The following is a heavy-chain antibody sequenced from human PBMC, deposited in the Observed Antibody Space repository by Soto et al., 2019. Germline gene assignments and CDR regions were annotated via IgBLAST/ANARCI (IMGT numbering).Heavy chain of an antibody. V-gene: IGHV3-48*01. D-gene: IGHD2-15*01. J-gene: IGHJ3*02. CDR1: GFTFSSST. Sequence: EVQLVESGGGLVQPGGSLRLSCAASGFTFSSSTMNWVRQAPGKGLEWVSYISTSSSTIYYADSVKGRFTISRDNAKNSVHLQMNSLGAEDAAVYYCAREYCSGGTCYGVFHIWGQGTMVTVSS. CDR3: AREYCSGGTCYGVFHI. CDR2: ISTSSSTI.